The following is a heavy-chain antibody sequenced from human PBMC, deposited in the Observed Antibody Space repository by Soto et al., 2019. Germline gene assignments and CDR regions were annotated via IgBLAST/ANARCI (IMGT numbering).Heavy chain of an antibody. D-gene: IGHD6-19*01. V-gene: IGHV3-9*01. CDR2: ISWNSGSI. Sequence: GGSLRLSCAASGFTFDDYAMHWVRQAPGKGLEWVSGISWNSGSIGYADSVKGRFTISRDNAKNSLYLQMNSLRAEDTALYYCAKAGGSGWYEGVYFDYWGQGTLVTVSS. CDR3: AKAGGSGWYEGVYFDY. CDR1: GFTFDDYA. J-gene: IGHJ4*02.